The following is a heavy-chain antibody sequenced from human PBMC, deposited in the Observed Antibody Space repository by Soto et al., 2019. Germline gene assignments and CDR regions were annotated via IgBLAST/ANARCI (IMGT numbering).Heavy chain of an antibody. CDR1: GYTFTSDY. Sequence: ASVKVSFNASGYTFTSDYMHWVRQAPGQGLEWMGIINPSGGSTSYAQKFQGRVTMTRDTSTSTVYMELSSLRSEDTAVYYCARDSLDSSGYYQDAFDIWGQGTMVNVSS. V-gene: IGHV1-46*01. D-gene: IGHD3-22*01. CDR3: ARDSLDSSGYYQDAFDI. CDR2: INPSGGST. J-gene: IGHJ3*02.